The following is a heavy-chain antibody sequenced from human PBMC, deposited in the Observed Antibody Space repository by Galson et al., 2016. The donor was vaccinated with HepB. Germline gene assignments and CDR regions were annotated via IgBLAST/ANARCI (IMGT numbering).Heavy chain of an antibody. Sequence: SLRLSCAASGFTFSSNAMHWVRQAPGKGLEWVAVISNGGSYKDYADSVKGRFTISRDNSKNIVYVQINSLKTEGTAVYYCTTVGIALPNTDHWGQGTVVTVSS. J-gene: IGHJ4*02. CDR1: GFTFSSNA. CDR3: TTVGIALPNTDH. D-gene: IGHD6-13*01. V-gene: IGHV3-30*04. CDR2: ISNGGSYK.